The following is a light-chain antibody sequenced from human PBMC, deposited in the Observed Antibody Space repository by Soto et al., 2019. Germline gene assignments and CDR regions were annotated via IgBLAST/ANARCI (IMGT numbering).Light chain of an antibody. CDR3: QQRSNWTSIT. CDR2: DAS. Sequence: EIVLAQSPATLSLSPGERATLSCRASQSVSNYLAWYQQKPGQAPRLLIYDASNRATGIPARFSGSGSGTDFTLTISSLEPEDFAVYYCQQRSNWTSITFGQGTRLEIK. CDR1: QSVSNY. V-gene: IGKV3-11*01. J-gene: IGKJ5*01.